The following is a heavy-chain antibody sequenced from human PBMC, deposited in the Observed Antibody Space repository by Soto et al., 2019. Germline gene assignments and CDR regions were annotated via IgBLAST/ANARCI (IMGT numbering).Heavy chain of an antibody. V-gene: IGHV3-30*18. CDR1: GFTFNNSG. J-gene: IGHJ6*02. D-gene: IGHD5-12*01. CDR3: VKDRVPGAYGNYYGMDV. Sequence: GGSLKLSSRVSGFTFNNSGMHWVRQAPGKGLEWMAVISYDGSDKYYADSVKGRVIISRDNSKNTLNLEMNSLRAEDTAIYYCVKDRVPGAYGNYYGMDVWGQGTTVTVSS. CDR2: ISYDGSDK.